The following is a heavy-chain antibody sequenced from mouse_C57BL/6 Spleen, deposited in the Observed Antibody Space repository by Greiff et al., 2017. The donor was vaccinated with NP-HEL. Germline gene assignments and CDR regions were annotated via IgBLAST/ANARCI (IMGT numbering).Heavy chain of an antibody. CDR2: IHPSDSDT. D-gene: IGHD2-2*01. CDR1: GYTFTSYW. CDR3: GGGYYGYDDWYFDV. J-gene: IGHJ1*03. Sequence: QVQLKQPGAELVKPGASVKVSCKASGYTFTSYWMHWVKQRPGQGLEWIGRIHPSDSDTNYNQKFKGKATLTVDKSSSTAYMQLSSLTSEDSAVYYCGGGYYGYDDWYFDVWGTGTTVTVSS. V-gene: IGHV1-74*01.